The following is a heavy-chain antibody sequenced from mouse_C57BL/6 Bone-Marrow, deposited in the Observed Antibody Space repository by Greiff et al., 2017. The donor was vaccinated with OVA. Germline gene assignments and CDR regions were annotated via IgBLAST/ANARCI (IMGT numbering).Heavy chain of an antibody. Sequence: QVQLQQSGAELVRPGTSVKMSCKASGYTFTNYWIGWAKQRPGHGLEWIGDIYPGGGYTNYNEKFKGKATLTADKSSSTAYMQFSSLTSEDSAIYYCARWRGTTNYVDYWGQGTTLTVSS. V-gene: IGHV1-63*01. CDR2: IYPGGGYT. CDR3: ARWRGTTNYVDY. J-gene: IGHJ2*01. D-gene: IGHD1-1*01. CDR1: GYTFTNYW.